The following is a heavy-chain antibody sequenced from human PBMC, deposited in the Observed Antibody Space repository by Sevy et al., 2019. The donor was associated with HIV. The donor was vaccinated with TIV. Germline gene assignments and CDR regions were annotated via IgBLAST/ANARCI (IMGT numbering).Heavy chain of an antibody. J-gene: IGHJ6*02. D-gene: IGHD3-22*01. CDR1: GFTFSGSA. Sequence: GGSLRLSCAASGFTFSGSAMHWVRQASGKGLEWVGRIRSKANSYATAYAASVKGRFTISRDDSKNTAYLQMNSLKTEDTAVYYCTLTPYYYDSSGYYSYYYGIDVWGQGTTVTVSS. CDR3: TLTPYYYDSSGYYSYYYGIDV. CDR2: IRSKANSYAT. V-gene: IGHV3-73*01.